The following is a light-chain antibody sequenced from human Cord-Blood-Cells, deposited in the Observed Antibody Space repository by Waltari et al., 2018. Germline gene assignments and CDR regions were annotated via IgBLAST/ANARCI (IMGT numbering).Light chain of an antibody. CDR2: EVS. V-gene: IGLV2-8*01. J-gene: IGLJ3*02. CDR1: SSDVGGYNY. CDR3: SSYAGSNNWV. Sequence: QSALTQPPSASGSPGQSVTISCTATSSDVGGYNYVSWYHQHPGKAPKLMIYEVSKRPSGVPDRFSGSKSGNTASLTVSGLQAEDEADYYCSSYAGSNNWVFGGGTKLTVL.